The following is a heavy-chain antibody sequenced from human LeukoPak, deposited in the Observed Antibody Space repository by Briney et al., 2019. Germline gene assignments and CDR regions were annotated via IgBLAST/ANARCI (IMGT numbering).Heavy chain of an antibody. CDR2: IIPILGIA. V-gene: IGHV1-69*04. Sequence: RASVTVSCKASRGTFISYAISWVRQAPGKGLEWMGRIIPILGIANYAQKLQGRVTITADKSTSTADMELSSLRSEDTAVYYCARVDTAIVIDYWGQGTLVTVSS. J-gene: IGHJ4*02. CDR3: ARVDTAIVIDY. D-gene: IGHD5-18*01. CDR1: RGTFISYA.